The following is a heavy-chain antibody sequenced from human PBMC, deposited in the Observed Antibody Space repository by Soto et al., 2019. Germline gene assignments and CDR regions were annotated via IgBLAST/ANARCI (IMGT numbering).Heavy chain of an antibody. CDR1: GGSITSGAYY. J-gene: IGHJ5*02. CDR3: ARYYFDSSGYSNWFDP. D-gene: IGHD3-22*01. V-gene: IGHV4-31*11. Sequence: QVQLQESGPGLVKPSQTLSLTCAVSGGSITSGAYYWTWIRQHPGKGLEWIAYIHYSGRTYYNPSLKSRVTISVDTSNNQFSLKLSSVTPADTAVYYCARYYFDSSGYSNWFDPWGQGTLVTVSS. CDR2: IHYSGRT.